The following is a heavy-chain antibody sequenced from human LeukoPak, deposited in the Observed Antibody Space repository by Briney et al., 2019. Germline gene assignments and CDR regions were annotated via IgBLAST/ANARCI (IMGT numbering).Heavy chain of an antibody. J-gene: IGHJ4*02. CDR1: GFTFSSYG. Sequence: GGSLRLFCAPSGFTFSSYGMHWVRQSPGKGLKWVAVIWYDGSNKYYADSVKGRFTISRDNSKNTLYLQMNSLRAEDTAVYYCAKDRGGLEGELDYWGQGTLVTVSS. CDR2: IWYDGSNK. D-gene: IGHD1-26*01. V-gene: IGHV3-33*06. CDR3: AKDRGGLEGELDY.